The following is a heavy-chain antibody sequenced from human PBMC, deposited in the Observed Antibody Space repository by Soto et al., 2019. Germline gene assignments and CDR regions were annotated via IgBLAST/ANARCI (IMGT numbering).Heavy chain of an antibody. V-gene: IGHV1-8*01. D-gene: IGHD3-10*01. CDR2: VNPNNGDT. Sequence: QVQLVQSGAELKKPGASVKVSCKASGYTFSNYDMNWVRQATGQGPEWIGWVNPNNGDTGYAQKFQGRVTLTTDISTITAYMELTSLRSEDTAIYYCAKVSRKGSAIGFDYWGQGTLITVSS. CDR3: AKVSRKGSAIGFDY. J-gene: IGHJ4*02. CDR1: GYTFSNYD.